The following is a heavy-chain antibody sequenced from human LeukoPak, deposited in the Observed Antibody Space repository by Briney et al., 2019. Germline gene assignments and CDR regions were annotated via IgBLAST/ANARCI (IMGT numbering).Heavy chain of an antibody. CDR2: TRNKANSYIT. D-gene: IGHD3-16*01. Sequence: GGSLRLSCAASGFTFSDHYMDWVRQAPGKGLEWVGRTRNKANSYITEYAASVEGRFTISRDNSKNSLYLQMNSLRAEDTAVYYCARDPEITFGGVFLPKLFDYWGQGTLVTVSS. V-gene: IGHV3-72*01. J-gene: IGHJ4*02. CDR3: ARDPEITFGGVFLPKLFDY. CDR1: GFTFSDHY.